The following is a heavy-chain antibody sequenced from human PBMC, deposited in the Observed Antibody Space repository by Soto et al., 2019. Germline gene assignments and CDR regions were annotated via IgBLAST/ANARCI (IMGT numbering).Heavy chain of an antibody. Sequence: ASVKVSCKASGYSFATYGFSWVRQAPGQGLECVGWISAHNGDTHYSQKFQGRVTLTTDTSTNTGYMELRSLTSDDTAVYFCATEPIYYNDGSGYYPLGHWGQGTMVTVSS. CDR2: ISAHNGDT. D-gene: IGHD3-22*01. CDR1: GYSFATYG. V-gene: IGHV1-18*04. CDR3: ATEPIYYNDGSGYYPLGH. J-gene: IGHJ3*01.